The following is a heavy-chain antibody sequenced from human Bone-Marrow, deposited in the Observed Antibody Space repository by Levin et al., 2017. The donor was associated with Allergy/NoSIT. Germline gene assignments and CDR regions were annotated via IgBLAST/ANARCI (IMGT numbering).Heavy chain of an antibody. V-gene: IGHV3-74*01. D-gene: IGHD6-19*01. J-gene: IGHJ3*02. Sequence: GESLKISCAASGFTFSSYWMHWVRQAPGKGLVWVSRINSDGSSTSYADSVKGRFTISRDNAKNTLYLQMNSLRAEDTAVYYCARDQYLQIAVAGTDSHPRNDAFDIWGQGTMVTVSS. CDR1: GFTFSSYW. CDR3: ARDQYLQIAVAGTDSHPRNDAFDI. CDR2: INSDGSST.